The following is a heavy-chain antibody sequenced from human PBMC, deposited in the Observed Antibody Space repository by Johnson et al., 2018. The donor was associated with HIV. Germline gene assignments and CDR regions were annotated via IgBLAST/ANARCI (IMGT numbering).Heavy chain of an antibody. J-gene: IGHJ3*02. CDR1: GFTFSSYG. D-gene: IGHD2-15*01. CDR2: IRYDGSNK. CDR3: AREIRVCSGGTCYSEAFDI. V-gene: IGHV3-30*02. Sequence: QVQLVESGGGVVQPGGSLRLSCAASGFTFSSYGMHWVRQAPGKGLEWVAFIRYDGSNKYYADSVRGRFTISRDNAKNSLYLQMNSLRAEDTALYYCAREIRVCSGGTCYSEAFDIWGQGTMVTVSS.